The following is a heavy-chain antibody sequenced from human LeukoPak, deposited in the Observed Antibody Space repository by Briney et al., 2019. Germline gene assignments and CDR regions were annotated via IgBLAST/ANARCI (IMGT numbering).Heavy chain of an antibody. J-gene: IGHJ4*02. V-gene: IGHV1-46*01. D-gene: IGHD3-3*01. CDR2: INPSGGST. CDR3: ARGNYRMPSYDFWSGYKELELDY. CDR1: GYTFTSYY. Sequence: ASVKVSCKASGYTFTSYYTHWVRQAPGQGLEWMGIINPSGGSTSYAQKFQGTVTMTRDTSTSTVYMELSSLRSEDTAVYYCARGNYRMPSYDFWSGYKELELDYWGQGTLVTVSS.